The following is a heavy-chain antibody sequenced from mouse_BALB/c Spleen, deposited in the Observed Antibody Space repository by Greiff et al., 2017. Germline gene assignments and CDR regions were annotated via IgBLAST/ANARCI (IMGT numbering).Heavy chain of an antibody. D-gene: IGHD1-1*02. Sequence: VQRVESGPGLVQPSQSLSITCTVSGFSLTSYGVHWVRQSPGKGLEWLGVIWSGGSTDYNAAFISRLSISKDNSKSQVFFKMNSLQADDTAIYFCARNLGYGYYAMDYWGQGTSGTVSS. J-gene: IGHJ4*01. V-gene: IGHV2-4-1*01. CDR2: IWSGGST. CDR3: ARNLGYGYYAMDY. CDR1: GFSLTSYG.